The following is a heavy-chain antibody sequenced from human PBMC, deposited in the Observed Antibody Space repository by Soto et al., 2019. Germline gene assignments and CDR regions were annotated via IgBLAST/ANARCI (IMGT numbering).Heavy chain of an antibody. J-gene: IGHJ6*02. V-gene: IGHV3-48*02. CDR1: GFTFSSYS. CDR2: ISSSSSTI. D-gene: IGHD6-13*01. Sequence: GGSLRLSCAASGFTFSSYSMNWVRQAPGKGLEWVSYISSSSSTIYYADSVKGRFTISRDNAKNSLYLQMNSLRDEDTAVYYCAILAQQLVRLNYYYGMDVWGQGTTVTVSS. CDR3: AILAQQLVRLNYYYGMDV.